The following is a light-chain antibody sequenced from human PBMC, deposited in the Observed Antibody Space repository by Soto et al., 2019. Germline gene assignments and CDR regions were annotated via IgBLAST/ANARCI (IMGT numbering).Light chain of an antibody. CDR1: SSDVGGHNY. CDR3: SSYTSSSTVV. V-gene: IGLV2-14*01. CDR2: DVG. Sequence: TAPCSVSGSPWQVVPISCTGTSSDVGGHNYVSWYQQHPDKAPKLMIYDVGTRPSGVSHRFSGSKSGNTASLTISGLQAEDEADYYCSSYTSSSTVVFGGGPKVTVL. J-gene: IGLJ2*01.